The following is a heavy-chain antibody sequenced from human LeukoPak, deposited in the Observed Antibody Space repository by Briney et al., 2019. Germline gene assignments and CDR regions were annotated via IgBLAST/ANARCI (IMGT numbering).Heavy chain of an antibody. J-gene: IGHJ4*02. CDR3: ARAYSGYDFFDY. Sequence: SVNVSCRASGGTFSRYAISWVRQAPGQGLEWMGGIIPIFGTANYAQKFQGRVTITADESTSTAYMEVSSLRSEDTTVYYCARAYSGYDFFDYWGQGILVTVSS. V-gene: IGHV1-69*13. CDR2: IIPIFGTA. CDR1: GGTFSRYA. D-gene: IGHD5-12*01.